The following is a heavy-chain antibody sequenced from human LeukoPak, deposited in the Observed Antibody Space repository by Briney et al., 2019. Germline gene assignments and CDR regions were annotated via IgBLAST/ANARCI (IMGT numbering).Heavy chain of an antibody. CDR1: GYTFTSYG. CDR3: ARTGLAAMVMRYFDY. J-gene: IGHJ4*02. CDR2: ISAYNGNT. Sequence: GASVKVSCKASGYTFTSYGISWVRQAPGQGLEWMGWISAYNGNTNYAQKLQGRVTMTTDTSTSTAYMELRSLRSDDTAVYYCARTGLAAMVMRYFDYWGQGTLVTVSS. V-gene: IGHV1-18*01. D-gene: IGHD5-18*01.